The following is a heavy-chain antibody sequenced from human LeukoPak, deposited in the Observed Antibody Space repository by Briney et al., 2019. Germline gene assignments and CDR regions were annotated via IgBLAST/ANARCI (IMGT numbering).Heavy chain of an antibody. J-gene: IGHJ4*02. CDR1: GFTFSSYA. D-gene: IGHD2-15*01. CDR3: AKDGTGYCSGGSCYGYFDY. V-gene: IGHV3-23*01. CDR2: ISGSGGST. Sequence: GGSLRLSCAASGFTFSSYAMSWVRQAPGKGLEWVSAISGSGGSTYYADSVKGRFTISRDNSKDTLYLQMNSLRAEDTAVYYCAKDGTGYCSGGSCYGYFDYWGQGTLVTVSS.